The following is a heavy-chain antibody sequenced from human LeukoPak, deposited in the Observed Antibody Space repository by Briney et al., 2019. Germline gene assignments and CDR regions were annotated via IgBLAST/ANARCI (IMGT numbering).Heavy chain of an antibody. V-gene: IGHV3-23*01. J-gene: IGHJ4*02. CDR1: RFSFSTYA. CDR2: VGASGGTT. D-gene: IGHD2-21*02. CDR3: AREVSVPSGGACGGACYWARPFDY. Sequence: PGGSLRLSCSASRFSFSTYAMSWVRQAPGKGLEWVSAVGASGGTTFYADSAKGRFTIPRDNSKNTLFLQMNSLRAEDTAVYYCAREVSVPSGGACGGACYWARPFDYWGQGTLVSVSS.